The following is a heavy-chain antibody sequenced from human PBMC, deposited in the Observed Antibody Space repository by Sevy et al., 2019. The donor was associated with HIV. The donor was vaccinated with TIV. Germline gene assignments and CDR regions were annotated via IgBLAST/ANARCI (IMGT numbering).Heavy chain of an antibody. J-gene: IGHJ6*02. D-gene: IGHD2-2*01. CDR2: ISSRGTTI. CDR1: GFIFSDFY. Sequence: GGSLRLSCAASGFIFSDFYMSWVRQPPGKGLEWISYISSRGTTIYYADSVKGRFTISRDNAKNSLYLQMNSLTAEDTAVYYCARDHVVVEPLANYGMDVWGQGTTVTVSS. V-gene: IGHV3-11*01. CDR3: ARDHVVVEPLANYGMDV.